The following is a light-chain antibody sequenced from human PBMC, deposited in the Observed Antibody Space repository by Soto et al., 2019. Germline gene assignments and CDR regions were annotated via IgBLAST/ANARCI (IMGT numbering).Light chain of an antibody. CDR3: QKYSSVPF. Sequence: DIQMTQSPTSLSASVGDRVTITCRASQDIRNFVAWYQQKPGKAPKLLIYAASTLQSGVPSRFSCSGSGTDFTLTINSLQPEDVATCSCQKYSSVPFFGPGTKVEIK. J-gene: IGKJ3*01. CDR1: QDIRNF. CDR2: AAS. V-gene: IGKV1-27*01.